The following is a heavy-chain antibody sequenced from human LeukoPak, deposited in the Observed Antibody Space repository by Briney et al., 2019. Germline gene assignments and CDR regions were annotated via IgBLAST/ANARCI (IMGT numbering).Heavy chain of an antibody. CDR2: IKQDGSEK. V-gene: IGHV3-7*05. J-gene: IGHJ3*01. Sequence: GGSLRLSCAASGFTFSTYWMSWVRQAPGRGLEWVANIKQDGSEKHYVDSVKGQFTISRDNAKNSLYLQMNSLRAEDTAVYFCARLRAFDVWGQGTMVTVSS. CDR3: ARLRAFDV. CDR1: GFTFSTYW.